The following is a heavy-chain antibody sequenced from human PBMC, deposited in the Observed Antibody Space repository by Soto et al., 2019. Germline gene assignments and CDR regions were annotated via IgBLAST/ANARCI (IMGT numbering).Heavy chain of an antibody. Sequence: EVQLVESGGGLIQPGGSLRLSCAASGFTVSSNYMSWVRQAPGKGLEWVGRIKSKTDGGTTDYAAPVKGRFTISRDDSKNTLYLQMNSLKTEDTAVYYCTTGPAARFGYWGQGTLVTVSS. CDR3: TTGPAARFGY. CDR2: IKSKTDGGTT. CDR1: GFTVSSNY. J-gene: IGHJ4*02. D-gene: IGHD2-2*01. V-gene: IGHV3-15*01.